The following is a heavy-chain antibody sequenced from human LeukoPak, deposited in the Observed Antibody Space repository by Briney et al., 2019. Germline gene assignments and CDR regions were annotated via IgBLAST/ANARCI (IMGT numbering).Heavy chain of an antibody. V-gene: IGHV3-66*02. CDR1: GFTVSSNY. D-gene: IGHD6-25*01. J-gene: IGHJ6*03. Sequence: GGSLRLSCAASGFTVSSNYMSWVRQAPGKGLEWVSVIYSGGSTYYADSVKGRFTISRDNSKNTLYLQMNSLRAEDTAVYYCARVGRDSGPLGYYYYYYMDVWGKGTTVTVSS. CDR3: ARVGRDSGPLGYYYYYYMDV. CDR2: IYSGGST.